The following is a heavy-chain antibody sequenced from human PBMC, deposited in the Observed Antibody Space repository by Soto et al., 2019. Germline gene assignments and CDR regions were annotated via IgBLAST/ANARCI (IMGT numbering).Heavy chain of an antibody. CDR2: FYYTGSI. CDR3: ASHHIVVVTAPPS. Sequence: SETLSLTCTVSGGSVSSGNYYWSWIRQPPGKGLEWIGYFYYTGSINYNPSLKSRVTIFIDASKNQFSLTLYSVTAADTAVYYCASHHIVVVTAPPSWGQGTLVTVSS. V-gene: IGHV4-61*01. J-gene: IGHJ5*02. D-gene: IGHD2-21*02. CDR1: GGSVSSGNYY.